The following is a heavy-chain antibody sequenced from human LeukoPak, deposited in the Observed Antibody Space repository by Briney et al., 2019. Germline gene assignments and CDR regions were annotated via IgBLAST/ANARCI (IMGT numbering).Heavy chain of an antibody. D-gene: IGHD6-19*01. J-gene: IGHJ4*02. Sequence: PGGSLRLSCAASGFTFSSYAMHWVRQAPGKGLEWVAVMSYDGSNKYYADSVKGRFTISRDNSKNTLYLQMNSLRAEDTAVYYCARGRRVAGTRGHYFDYWGQGTLVTVSS. CDR1: GFTFSSYA. CDR3: ARGRRVAGTRGHYFDY. V-gene: IGHV3-30-3*01. CDR2: MSYDGSNK.